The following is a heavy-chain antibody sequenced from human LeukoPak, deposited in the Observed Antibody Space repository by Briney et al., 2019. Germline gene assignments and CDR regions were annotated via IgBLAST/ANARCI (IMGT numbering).Heavy chain of an antibody. CDR3: AKLHVHVAGHLPKSDY. CDR2: ISGSGGST. V-gene: IGHV3-23*01. D-gene: IGHD6-19*01. CDR1: GFTFSSYA. J-gene: IGHJ4*02. Sequence: PGGSLRLSCAASGFTFSSYAMSWVRQAPGKGLEWVSAISGSGGSTYYADSVKGRFTISRDNSKNTLYLQMNSLRAEDTAVYYCAKLHVHVAGHLPKSDYWGQGTLVTVSS.